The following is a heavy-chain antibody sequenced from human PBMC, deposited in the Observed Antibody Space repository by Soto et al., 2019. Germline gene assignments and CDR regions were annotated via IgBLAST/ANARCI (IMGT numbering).Heavy chain of an antibody. J-gene: IGHJ4*02. CDR1: GGSISSGGYY. CDR2: IYYTGST. CDR3: AIYYYDSGTKRSFDY. V-gene: IGHV4-31*03. D-gene: IGHD3-10*01. Sequence: QVQLQESGPGLVKPSQTLSLTCTVSGGSISSGGYYWSWIRQHPGKGLEWIGYIYYTGSTYYNPSLKSRVSISVDTSKNQFSLNLSSVTAADTAVYYCAIYYYDSGTKRSFDYWGQGTLVTVSS.